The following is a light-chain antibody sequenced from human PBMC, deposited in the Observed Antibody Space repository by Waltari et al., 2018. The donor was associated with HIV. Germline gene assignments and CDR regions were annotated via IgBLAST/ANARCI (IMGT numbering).Light chain of an antibody. J-gene: IGKJ4*01. CDR1: QMVSSD. V-gene: IGKV3-15*01. Sequence: EIVMTQSPATLSVSPGERVTLACRASQMVSSDLAWYQQKHGQAPRLLIYGASTRATGIPARFSGSKSGTEFTLAISSLQSEDFAVYYCQQYNNWPLTFGGGTKVEIK. CDR2: GAS. CDR3: QQYNNWPLT.